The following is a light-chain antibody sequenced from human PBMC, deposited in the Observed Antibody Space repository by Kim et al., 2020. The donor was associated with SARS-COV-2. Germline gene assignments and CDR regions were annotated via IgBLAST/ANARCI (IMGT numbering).Light chain of an antibody. Sequence: QSVLTQPASVSGSPGQSITISCTGTSSDVGAYNYVSWYQQHPGKAPKLMISDVSKRPSGLSTRFSGSKSGNTASLTISGLQAEDEADYYCSSYTTSSTLIFGGGTQLTVL. J-gene: IGLJ2*01. CDR2: DVS. CDR1: SSDVGAYNY. CDR3: SSYTTSSTLI. V-gene: IGLV2-14*03.